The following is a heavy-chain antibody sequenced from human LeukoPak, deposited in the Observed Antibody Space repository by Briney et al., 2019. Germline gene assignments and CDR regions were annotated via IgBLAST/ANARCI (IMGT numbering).Heavy chain of an antibody. CDR3: VRGPYSGSYYVVSPIDY. Sequence: SETLSLTCTVSGYSISSGYYWGWIRQPPGKGLEWIGSIYHSGSTYYNPSLKSRVTISVDTSKNQFSLKLSSVTAADTAVYYCVRGPYSGSYYVVSPIDYWGQGTLVTVSS. V-gene: IGHV4-38-2*02. J-gene: IGHJ4*02. CDR2: IYHSGST. CDR1: GYSISSGYY. D-gene: IGHD1-26*01.